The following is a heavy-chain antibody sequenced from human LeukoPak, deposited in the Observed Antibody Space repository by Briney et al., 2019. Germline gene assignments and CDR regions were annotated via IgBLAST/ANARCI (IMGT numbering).Heavy chain of an antibody. V-gene: IGHV4-30-4*01. CDR1: GGSISSGDYY. CDR3: ARSKSYSSGWYGY. CDR2: IYYSGST. J-gene: IGHJ4*02. Sequence: SETLSLTCTVSGGSISSGDYYWSWIRQPPGKGLEWIGYIYYSGSTYYNPSLKGRVTISVDTSKDQFSLKLSSVTAADTAVYYCARSKSYSSGWYGYWGQGTLVTVSS. D-gene: IGHD6-19*01.